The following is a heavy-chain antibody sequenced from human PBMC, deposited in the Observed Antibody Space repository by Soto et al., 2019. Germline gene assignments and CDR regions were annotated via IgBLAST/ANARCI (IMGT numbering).Heavy chain of an antibody. CDR1: GFSFSTYW. V-gene: IGHV3-7*01. Sequence: EVQLVDSGGGLVQPGGSLRLSCAASGFSFSTYWMTWDRQAPGKGLEWVANINQDGTERYYVDSVKGRFTISRDNAVNSLILQMNSLSAEDTAVYYCATWGGPGDYWGQGILVTVSS. CDR3: ATWGGPGDY. D-gene: IGHD3-16*01. CDR2: INQDGTER. J-gene: IGHJ4*02.